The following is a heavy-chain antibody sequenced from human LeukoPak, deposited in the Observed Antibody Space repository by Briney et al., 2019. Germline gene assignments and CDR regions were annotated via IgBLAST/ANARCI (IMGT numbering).Heavy chain of an antibody. D-gene: IGHD3-22*01. CDR3: ARGIRDYYDSSGYHY. V-gene: IGHV1-18*01. CDR2: ISAYNGNT. Sequence: ASVKVSCKASGYTFTSYGISWVRQAPGQGLEWIGWISAYNGNTNYAQKLQGRVTMTTDTSTSTAYMELRSLRSDDTAVYYCARGIRDYYDSSGYHYWGQGTLVTVSS. CDR1: GYTFTSYG. J-gene: IGHJ4*02.